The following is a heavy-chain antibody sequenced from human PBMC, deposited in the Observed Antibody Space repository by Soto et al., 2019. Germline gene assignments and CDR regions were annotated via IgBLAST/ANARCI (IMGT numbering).Heavy chain of an antibody. CDR2: IDPKNGGT. Sequence: QVQLVQSGTEVKKPGASVKVSCQASGYSISAYYIHWVRQAPGQGHEWMGWIDPKNGGTVSAQKFQGRLTMTRDTSISTVYMDLSGLTSDDTALYYCGRDDYGIFPYWGQGSLVTVSS. CDR3: GRDDYGIFPY. CDR1: GYSISAYY. V-gene: IGHV1-2*02. J-gene: IGHJ4*02. D-gene: IGHD3-10*01.